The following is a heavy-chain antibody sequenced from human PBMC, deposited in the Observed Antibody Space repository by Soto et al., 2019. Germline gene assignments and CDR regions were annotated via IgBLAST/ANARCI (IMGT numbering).Heavy chain of an antibody. Sequence: QVQLVESGGGVVQPGRSLRLSCAASGFTFSSYGMHWVRQAPGKGLEWVAVIWYDGSNKYYADSVKGRFTISRDNSKKTLYLQMNSLRAEETDVYYCGREGNSGYDFGDEGVYYYGMDVWGQGTTVTVSS. D-gene: IGHD5-12*01. CDR1: GFTFSSYG. V-gene: IGHV3-33*01. J-gene: IGHJ6*02. CDR3: GREGNSGYDFGDEGVYYYGMDV. CDR2: IWYDGSNK.